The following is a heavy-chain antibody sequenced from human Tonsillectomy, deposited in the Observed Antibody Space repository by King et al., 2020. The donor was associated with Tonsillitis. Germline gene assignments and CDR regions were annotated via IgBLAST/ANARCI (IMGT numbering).Heavy chain of an antibody. CDR3: AHSSIAVAVGTGYYFDY. J-gene: IGHJ4*02. CDR1: GFSLSTSGVG. V-gene: IGHV2-5*02. Sequence: TLKESGPTLVKPTQTLTLTCTFSGFSLSTSGVGVGWIRQPPGKALECLALISWVDDKLYKIRRTLTKDTSKNQVVLTMTNLDPVDTATYYCAHSSIAVAVGTGYYFDYWGQGTLVTVSS. D-gene: IGHD6-19*01. CDR2: ISWVDDK.